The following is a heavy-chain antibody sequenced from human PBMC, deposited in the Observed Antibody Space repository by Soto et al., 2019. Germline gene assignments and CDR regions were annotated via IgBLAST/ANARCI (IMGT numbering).Heavy chain of an antibody. CDR3: ARQIHDSDTGPNFQYYFDS. CDR1: GYTFTGHY. CDR2: INPNSGGT. V-gene: IGHV1-2*02. J-gene: IGHJ4*02. D-gene: IGHD5-18*01. Sequence: AALQGSCRASGYTFTGHYMPWGRQAPGQGLEWMGWINPNSGGTNYAQKFQGRVTMTRDTSISTAYMELSRLRSDDTAVYYSARQIHDSDTGPNFQYYFDSSGQGTPVGVS.